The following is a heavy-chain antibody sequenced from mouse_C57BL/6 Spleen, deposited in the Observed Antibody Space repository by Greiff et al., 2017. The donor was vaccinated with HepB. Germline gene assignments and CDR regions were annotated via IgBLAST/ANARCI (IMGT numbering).Heavy chain of an antibody. J-gene: IGHJ3*01. CDR2: IRNKANGYTT. Sequence: EVQGVESGGGLVQPGGSLSISCAASGFTFTDSYMSWVRQPPGKALEWLGFIRNKANGYTTEYSASVKGRFTISRDNSQSILYLQMNALRAEDSATYYCASLYDGYYVFAYWGQGTLVTVSA. CDR3: ASLYDGYYVFAY. V-gene: IGHV7-3*01. D-gene: IGHD2-3*01. CDR1: GFTFTDSY.